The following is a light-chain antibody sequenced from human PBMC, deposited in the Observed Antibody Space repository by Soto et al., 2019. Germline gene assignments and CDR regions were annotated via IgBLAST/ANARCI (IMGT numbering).Light chain of an antibody. J-gene: IGKJ5*01. CDR2: RAS. CDR1: QSVSSL. Sequence: IVVTQSPGTLSLSPGERATLSCRASQSVSSLLAWYQQKHGPAPRLLIYRASTRATGVSGRFSGSGSGTELTITITSLKSEDFDVYYCQQYKDWPITFGQGTRLEIK. V-gene: IGKV3-15*01. CDR3: QQYKDWPIT.